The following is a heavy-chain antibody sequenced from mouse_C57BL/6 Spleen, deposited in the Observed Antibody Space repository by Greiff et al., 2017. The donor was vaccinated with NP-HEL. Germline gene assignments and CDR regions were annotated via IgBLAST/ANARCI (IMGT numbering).Heavy chain of an antibody. CDR1: GYTFTSYW. CDR2: IDPSDSYT. Sequence: QVQLQQPGAELVMPGASVKLSCKASGYTFTSYWMHWVKQRPGQGLEWIGEIDPSDSYTNYNQKFKGKSTLTVDKSSSTAYMQLSSLTSEDTAVYYGASREGSSQFYWYFDVWGTGTTVTVSS. CDR3: ASREGSSQFYWYFDV. D-gene: IGHD1-1*01. J-gene: IGHJ1*03. V-gene: IGHV1-69*01.